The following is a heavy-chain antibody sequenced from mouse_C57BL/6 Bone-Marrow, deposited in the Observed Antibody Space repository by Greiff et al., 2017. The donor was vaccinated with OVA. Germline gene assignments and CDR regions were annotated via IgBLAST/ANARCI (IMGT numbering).Heavy chain of an antibody. CDR2: ISDGGSYT. Sequence: DVKLVESGGGLVKPGGSLKLSCAASGFTFSSYAMSWVRQTPEKRLEWVATISDGGSYTYYPDNVKGRFTISRDNAKNNLYLQMSHLKSEDTAMYYCARDCHYYYYGSSPWYFDVWGTGTTVTVSS. V-gene: IGHV5-4*01. CDR1: GFTFSSYA. D-gene: IGHD1-1*01. J-gene: IGHJ1*03. CDR3: ARDCHYYYYGSSPWYFDV.